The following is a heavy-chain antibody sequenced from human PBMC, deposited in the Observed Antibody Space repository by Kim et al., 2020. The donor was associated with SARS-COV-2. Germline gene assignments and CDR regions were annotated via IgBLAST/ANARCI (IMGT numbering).Heavy chain of an antibody. V-gene: IGHV5-51*01. Sequence: GESLKISCKGSGYSFTSYWIAWVRQMPGKGLEWMGIIYPGDSDTSYSPSFQGQVTISADKSISTAYLQWSSLKASDTAMYYCARRVKGRDSSSRYDYYYVMYVWGQGATVTVSS. CDR3: ARRVKGRDSSSRYDYYYVMYV. D-gene: IGHD6-13*01. J-gene: IGHJ6*02. CDR1: GYSFTSYW. CDR2: IYPGDSDT.